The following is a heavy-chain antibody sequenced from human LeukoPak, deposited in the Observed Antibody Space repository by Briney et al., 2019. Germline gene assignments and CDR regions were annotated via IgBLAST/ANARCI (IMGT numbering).Heavy chain of an antibody. V-gene: IGHV3-7*01. J-gene: IGHJ6*03. CDR1: GFTFSSYW. CDR2: IKQDGSEK. Sequence: GGSLRLSCAASGFTFSSYWMSWVRQAPGKGLEWVANIKQDGSEKYYVDSVKGRFTISRDNAKNSLYLQMNSLRAEDTAVYYCARAIKDIVVVPAAPDYYYNYMDVWGKGTTVTVSS. CDR3: ARAIKDIVVVPAAPDYYYNYMDV. D-gene: IGHD2-2*01.